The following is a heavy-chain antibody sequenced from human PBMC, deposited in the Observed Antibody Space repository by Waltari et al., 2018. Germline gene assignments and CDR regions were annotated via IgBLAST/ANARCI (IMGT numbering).Heavy chain of an antibody. J-gene: IGHJ3*02. Sequence: EVQLVESGGGLVQPGGSLRLSCAASGFTFSSYWMSWVRQAPGKGLEWVANIKQDGSEKYYVDSVKGRFTISRDNAKNALYLQMNSLRAEDTAVYYCARGSLTSYCTNGVCSAPGHPPSAFDIWGQGTMVTVSS. CDR3: ARGSLTSYCTNGVCSAPGHPPSAFDI. D-gene: IGHD2-8*01. CDR1: GFTFSSYW. V-gene: IGHV3-7*01. CDR2: IKQDGSEK.